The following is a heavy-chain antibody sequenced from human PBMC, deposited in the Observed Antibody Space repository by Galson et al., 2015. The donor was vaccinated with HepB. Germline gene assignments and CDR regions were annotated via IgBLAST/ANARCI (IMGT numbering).Heavy chain of an antibody. CDR3: ARPDPRYCSSTSCWGRPWYFDY. V-gene: IGHV1-3*01. CDR2: INAGNGNT. J-gene: IGHJ4*02. Sequence: SVKVSCKASGYTFTSYAMHWVRQAPGQRLEWMGWINAGNGNTKYSQKFQGRVTITRDTSASTAYMELSSLRSEDTAVYYCARPDPRYCSSTSCWGRPWYFDYWGQGTLVTVSS. D-gene: IGHD2-2*01. CDR1: GYTFTSYA.